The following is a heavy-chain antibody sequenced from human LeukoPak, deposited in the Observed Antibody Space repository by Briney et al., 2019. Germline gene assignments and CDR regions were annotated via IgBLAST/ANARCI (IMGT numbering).Heavy chain of an antibody. D-gene: IGHD3-22*01. CDR1: GYSFTSYW. CDR2: IYPGDSDT. CDR3: ARAIYDYYDSSGPFDY. J-gene: IGHJ4*02. V-gene: IGHV5-51*01. Sequence: GESLKISCKGSGYSFTSYWIGWVRQMPGKGLEWMGIIYPGDSDTRCSPSFQGQVTISADKSISTAYLQWSSLKASDTAMYYCARAIYDYYDSSGPFDYWGQGTLVTVSS.